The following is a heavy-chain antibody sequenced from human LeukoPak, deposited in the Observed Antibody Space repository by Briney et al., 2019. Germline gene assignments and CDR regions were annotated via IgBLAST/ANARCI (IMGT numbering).Heavy chain of an antibody. V-gene: IGHV3-21*01. Sequence: GGSLRLSCAASGFTFSSYSMNWVRQAPGKGPEWVSSISSSSSYIYYADSVKGRFTISRDNAKNSLYLQMNSLRAEDTAVYYCARLLWPKAFDIWGQGTMVTVSS. J-gene: IGHJ3*02. CDR2: ISSSSSYI. CDR1: GFTFSSYS. D-gene: IGHD3-10*01. CDR3: ARLLWPKAFDI.